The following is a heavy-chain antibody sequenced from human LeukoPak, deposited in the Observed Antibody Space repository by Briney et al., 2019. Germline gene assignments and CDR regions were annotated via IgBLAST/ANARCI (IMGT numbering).Heavy chain of an antibody. V-gene: IGHV3-9*01. Sequence: PGGSLRLSCAASGFTFDDYAMHWVRQAPGKGLEWVSGISWNSGSIGYADSVKGRFTISRDNAKNSLYLQMNSLRAEDTALYYCAKDIYKNILTGYFGYWGQGTLVTVSS. CDR3: AKDIYKNILTGYFGY. J-gene: IGHJ4*02. D-gene: IGHD3-9*01. CDR1: GFTFDDYA. CDR2: ISWNSGSI.